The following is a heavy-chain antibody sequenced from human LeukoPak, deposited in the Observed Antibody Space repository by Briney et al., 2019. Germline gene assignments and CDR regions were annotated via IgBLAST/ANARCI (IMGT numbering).Heavy chain of an antibody. Sequence: SVKVSCKASGGTFSSYAISWVRQAPGQGLEWMGGVIPIFGTANYAQKFQGRVTITADESTSTAYMELSSLRSEDTAVYYCARSSPPMTTVTTCDYWGQGTLVTVSS. CDR1: GGTFSSYA. CDR3: ARSSPPMTTVTTCDY. V-gene: IGHV1-69*13. J-gene: IGHJ4*02. CDR2: VIPIFGTA. D-gene: IGHD4-17*01.